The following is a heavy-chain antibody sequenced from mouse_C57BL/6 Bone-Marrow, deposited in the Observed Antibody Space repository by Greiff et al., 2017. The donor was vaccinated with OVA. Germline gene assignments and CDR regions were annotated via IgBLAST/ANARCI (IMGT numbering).Heavy chain of an antibody. CDR2: INPGSGGT. D-gene: IGHD1-1*01. CDR3: ASAKYYYGSSPFFDY. CDR1: GYAFTNYL. V-gene: IGHV1-54*01. Sequence: QVQLKESGAELVRPGPSVKVSCKASGYAFTNYLIEWVKQRPGQGLEWIGVINPGSGGTNYNEKFKGKATLTADKSSSTAYMQLSSLTSEDYAVYFYASAKYYYGSSPFFDYWGQGTTLTVSS. J-gene: IGHJ2*01.